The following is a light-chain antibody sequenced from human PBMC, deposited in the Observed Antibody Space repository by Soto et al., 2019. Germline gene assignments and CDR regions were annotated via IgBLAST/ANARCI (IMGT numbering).Light chain of an antibody. CDR1: SSNIGSNT. CDR2: RND. J-gene: IGLJ3*02. Sequence: QSVLTQPPSASGTPGQRVTVSCSGSSSNIGSNTVTWYQQLPGTAPKLLIYRNDERPSGVPDRFSGSKSGTSASLAIRGLQSEDEADYYCAAWDDSLDGPVFGGGTKVTVL. CDR3: AAWDDSLDGPV. V-gene: IGLV1-44*01.